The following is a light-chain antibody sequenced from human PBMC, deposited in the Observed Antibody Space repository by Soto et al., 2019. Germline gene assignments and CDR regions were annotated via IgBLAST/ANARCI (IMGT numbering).Light chain of an antibody. Sequence: EIVLTQSPGTLSLSPGERATLSCRASQSVSSSYLAWYQQKPGQAPRLLIYGASSRATGIPDRFSGSGSGTDFTLTISRLEPEDFAVYYCQQDGSSPLFTFGPVTKVDIK. J-gene: IGKJ3*01. CDR1: QSVSSSY. V-gene: IGKV3-20*01. CDR2: GAS. CDR3: QQDGSSPLFT.